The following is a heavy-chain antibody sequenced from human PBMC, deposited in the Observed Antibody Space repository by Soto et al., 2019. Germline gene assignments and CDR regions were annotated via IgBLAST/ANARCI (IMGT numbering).Heavy chain of an antibody. D-gene: IGHD4-17*01. V-gene: IGHV4-59*01. J-gene: IGHJ3*02. Sequence: QVQLQESGPGLVKPSETLSLTCTVSGGSISSYYWSWIRQPPGKGLEWIGYIYYSGSTNYNPSLKSRVTISVDTSKNQFSLKLSSVTAADTAVYYCARANRYGGNSYAFDIWGQGTMVTVSS. CDR3: ARANRYGGNSYAFDI. CDR1: GGSISSYY. CDR2: IYYSGST.